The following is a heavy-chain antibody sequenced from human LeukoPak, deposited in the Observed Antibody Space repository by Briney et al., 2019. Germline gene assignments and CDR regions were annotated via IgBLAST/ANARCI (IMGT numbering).Heavy chain of an antibody. CDR1: GGSISSGGYY. J-gene: IGHJ6*02. D-gene: IGHD3-3*01. V-gene: IGHV4-31*03. CDR3: ARGAYYDFWSGYYKPLTHGMDV. Sequence: SETLSLTCTVSGGSISSGGYYWSWIRQHPGKGLEWIGYIYYSGSTYYNPSLKSRVTISVDTSKNQFSLKLSSVTAADTAVYYCARGAYYDFWSGYYKPLTHGMDVWGQGTTVTVSS. CDR2: IYYSGST.